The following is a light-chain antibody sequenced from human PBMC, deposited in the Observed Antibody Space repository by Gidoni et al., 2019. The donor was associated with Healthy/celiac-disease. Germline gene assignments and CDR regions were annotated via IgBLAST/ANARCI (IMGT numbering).Light chain of an antibody. J-gene: IGKJ1*01. CDR2: DAS. V-gene: IGKV3-11*01. Sequence: EIVLTQSPATLSLSPGERATLSCRACQSVSSYLAWYQQKPGQAPRLLIYDASNRATGIPARFSGSGSGTDFTLTISSLEPEDFAVYYCQQRSNLWTFGQGTKVEIK. CDR3: QQRSNLWT. CDR1: QSVSSY.